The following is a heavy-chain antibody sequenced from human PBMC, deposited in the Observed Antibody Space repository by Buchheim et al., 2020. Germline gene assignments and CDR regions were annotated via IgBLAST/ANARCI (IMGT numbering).Heavy chain of an antibody. Sequence: QPQLQESGSGLVKPSQTLSLTCAVSGGSISSGGYSWTWIRQPPGKGLEWIGSIYHSGRTYYNPALTSQCTISVDRSKNQSSLNLSSVTAADTALYYCASSDSSGYRGYYYYGMDVWGQGTT. CDR3: ASSDSSGYRGYYYYGMDV. V-gene: IGHV4-30-2*01. D-gene: IGHD3-22*01. J-gene: IGHJ6*02. CDR2: IYHSGRT. CDR1: GGSISSGGYS.